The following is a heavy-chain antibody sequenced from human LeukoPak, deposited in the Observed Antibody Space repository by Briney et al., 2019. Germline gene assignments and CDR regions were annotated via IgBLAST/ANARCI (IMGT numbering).Heavy chain of an antibody. CDR2: MNPNSGNT. CDR1: GGTFSSYA. CDR3: ARGLVGVNMDV. J-gene: IGHJ6*03. D-gene: IGHD3-3*01. V-gene: IGHV1-8*03. Sequence: ASVKVSCKASGGTFSSYAISWVRQAPGQGLEWMGWMNPNSGNTGYAQKFQGRVTITRNTSISTAYMELSSLRSEDTAVYYCARGLVGVNMDVWGKGTTVTVSS.